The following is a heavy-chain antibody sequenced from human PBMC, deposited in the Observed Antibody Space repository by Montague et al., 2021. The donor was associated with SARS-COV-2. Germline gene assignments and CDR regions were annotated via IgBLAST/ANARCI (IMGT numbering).Heavy chain of an antibody. CDR3: AKASRGYGGAFDS. CDR1: GDSVNRNY. J-gene: IGHJ4*02. Sequence: SETLSLTCSVSGDSVNRNYWSWVRQPPGKGLEWLGYIFYSGSTYNPSLNSRVHMTLDTSKNHYSLHLISVTAADTAVDYCAKASRGYGGAFDSWGQGTLVIVSS. D-gene: IGHD4-23*01. V-gene: IGHV4-59*02. CDR2: IFYSGST.